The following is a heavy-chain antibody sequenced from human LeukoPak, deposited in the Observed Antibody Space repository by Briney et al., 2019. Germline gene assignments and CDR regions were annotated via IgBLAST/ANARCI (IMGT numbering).Heavy chain of an antibody. Sequence: GASVKVSCKVSGYTLTELSMHWVRQAPGKGLEWMGGFDPEDGETIYAQKFQGRVTMTEDTSTDTAYMELSSLRSEDTAVYYCARGDAVMTPGYYYYYMDVWGKGTTVTVSS. CDR2: FDPEDGET. D-gene: IGHD2-21*02. J-gene: IGHJ6*03. V-gene: IGHV1-24*01. CDR1: GYTLTELS. CDR3: ARGDAVMTPGYYYYYMDV.